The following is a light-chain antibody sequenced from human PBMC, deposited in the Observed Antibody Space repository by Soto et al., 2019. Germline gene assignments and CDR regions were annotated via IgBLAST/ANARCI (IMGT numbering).Light chain of an antibody. CDR2: TTS. Sequence: QSVVTQPPSVSGTPGQGVIISCSNVGRHEVSWYQQVPGMAPKLLIHTTSQRPSGVPDRFSASKSGTSASLAIRGLQSDDEADYFCSSWDDSLSGVVFGIGTKLTVL. CDR1: NVGRHE. V-gene: IGLV1-44*01. J-gene: IGLJ2*01. CDR3: SSWDDSLSGVV.